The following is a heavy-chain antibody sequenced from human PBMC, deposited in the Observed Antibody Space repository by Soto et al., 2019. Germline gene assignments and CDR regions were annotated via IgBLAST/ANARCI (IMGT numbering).Heavy chain of an antibody. D-gene: IGHD5-12*01. CDR1: GGTFSSYA. CDR3: AREKRWLKYFDY. J-gene: IGHJ4*02. Sequence: QVQLVQSGAEVKKPGSSVKVSCKASGGTFSSYAISWVRQAPGQGLEWMGGIIPIFGTANYAQKLQGRVTITADKSTSTAYIELSRLRSEDTAVYYCAREKRWLKYFDYWGQGTLVTVSS. V-gene: IGHV1-69*06. CDR2: IIPIFGTA.